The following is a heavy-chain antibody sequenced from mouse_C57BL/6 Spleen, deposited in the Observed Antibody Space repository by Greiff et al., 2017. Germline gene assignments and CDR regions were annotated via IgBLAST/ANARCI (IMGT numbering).Heavy chain of an antibody. V-gene: IGHV1-18*01. D-gene: IGHD1-1*01. J-gene: IGHJ3*01. CDR2: INPNNGCT. CDR1: GYTFTDYN. Sequence: VQLQQSGPELVKPGASVKIPCKASGYTFTDYNMDWVKQSHGKSLEWIGDINPNNGCTIYNQKFKGKATLTVDKSSSTAYMELRSLTSEDTAVYYCARSLLITTGVAKGFAYWGQGTLVTVSA. CDR3: ARSLLITTGVAKGFAY.